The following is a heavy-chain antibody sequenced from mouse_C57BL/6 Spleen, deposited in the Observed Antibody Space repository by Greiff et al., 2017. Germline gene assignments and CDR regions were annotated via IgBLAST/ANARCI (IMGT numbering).Heavy chain of an antibody. CDR1: GFTFSNYW. CDR2: IRLKSDNYAT. Sequence: EVKVEESGGGLVQPGGSMKLSCVASGFTFSNYWMNWVRQSPEKGLEWVAQIRLKSDNYATHYAESVKGRFTISRDDSKSSVYLQMNNLRAEDTGIYYCTPTTVVATGYFDVWGTGTTVTVSS. D-gene: IGHD1-1*01. V-gene: IGHV6-3*01. CDR3: TPTTVVATGYFDV. J-gene: IGHJ1*03.